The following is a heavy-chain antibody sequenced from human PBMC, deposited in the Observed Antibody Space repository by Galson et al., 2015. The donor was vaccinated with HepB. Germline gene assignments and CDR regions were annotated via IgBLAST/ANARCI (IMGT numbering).Heavy chain of an antibody. CDR1: GFTFSSYA. V-gene: IGHV3-30*04. CDR3: ARTFYFDD. CDR2: LSSHGDNE. J-gene: IGHJ4*02. Sequence: SLRLSCAASGFTFSSYAMNWVRQAPGKGLEWVAVLSSHGDNEFYADSVKGRSTISGDNSENTVYLQMHSLRVEDTAVYYSARTFYFDDWGQGTLVTVSS. D-gene: IGHD3-16*01.